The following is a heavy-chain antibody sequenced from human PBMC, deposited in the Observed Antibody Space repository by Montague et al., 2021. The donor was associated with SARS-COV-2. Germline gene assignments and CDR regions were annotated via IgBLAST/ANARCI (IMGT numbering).Heavy chain of an antibody. J-gene: IGHJ4*02. D-gene: IGHD6-19*01. CDR1: GDSIRSSSYY. V-gene: IGHV4-39*01. Sequence: SETLSLTCTVAGDSIRSSSYYWGWIRQPPGGGLEWIGSIYYDGSTYYNPSFKSRVTISVDTSKTQFSLKLSSVTAADTAVYSRARRVHPAYGSGAIDYWGQGTLVTVSS. CDR3: ARRVHPAYGSGAIDY. CDR2: IYYDGST.